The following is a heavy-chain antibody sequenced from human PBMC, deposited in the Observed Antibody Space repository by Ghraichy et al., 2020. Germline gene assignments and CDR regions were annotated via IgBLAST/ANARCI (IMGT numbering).Heavy chain of an antibody. Sequence: GESLNISCAASGFTFSSYAMHWVRQAPGKGLEWVAVISYDGSNKYYADSVKGRFTISRDNSKNTLYLQMNSLRAEDTAVYYCARVGPEYYDSSGYYPRDDYYYYMDVWGKGTTVTVSS. D-gene: IGHD3-22*01. CDR2: ISYDGSNK. J-gene: IGHJ6*03. CDR1: GFTFSSYA. V-gene: IGHV3-30*04. CDR3: ARVGPEYYDSSGYYPRDDYYYYMDV.